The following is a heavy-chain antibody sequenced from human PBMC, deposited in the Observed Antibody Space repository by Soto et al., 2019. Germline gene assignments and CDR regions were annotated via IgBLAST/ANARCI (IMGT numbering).Heavy chain of an antibody. CDR1: GYTFSGYW. CDR3: VVQQKLPWDNA. D-gene: IGHD1-26*01. J-gene: IGHJ5*02. V-gene: IGHV5-51*01. CDR2: IYPGDSDA. Sequence: PGESLKISCKGSGYTFSGYWIGWVRQMSGKGLEWMGIIYPGDSDARYSPSFQGQVTISADESITTAYLQWDSLKASDTAIYYYVVQQKLPWDNAWGQGTLVTVSS.